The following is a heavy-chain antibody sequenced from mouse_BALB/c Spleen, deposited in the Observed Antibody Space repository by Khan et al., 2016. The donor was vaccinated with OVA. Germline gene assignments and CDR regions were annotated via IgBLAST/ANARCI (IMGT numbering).Heavy chain of an antibody. Sequence: VHVKQSGAELVRPGALVNLSCKASGFNIKDYYMHWVKQRPEQGLEWIGWIDPENGNTIYDPKFQGKASITSDTSSNTAYPQLSSLTSEDTAVYYWASDGYSPGFAYWGQGTLVTVSA. CDR1: GFNIKDYY. V-gene: IGHV14-1*02. CDR3: ASDGYSPGFAY. CDR2: IDPENGNT. J-gene: IGHJ3*01. D-gene: IGHD2-3*01.